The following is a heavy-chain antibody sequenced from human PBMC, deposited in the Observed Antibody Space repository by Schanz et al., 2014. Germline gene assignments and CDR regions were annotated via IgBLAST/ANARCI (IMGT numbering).Heavy chain of an antibody. CDR2: ISDSGTYT. CDR3: ARDHTTESYYSAGPPIDY. V-gene: IGHV3-11*05. D-gene: IGHD1-26*01. Sequence: PGGSLRLSCAASGFVFGDYYMTWIRQAPGKGLEWLSYISDSGTYTNYADSVKGRFTISRDNAKSSLYLQMNSLRVEDTAVYYCARDHTTESYYSAGPPIDYWGQGTLLTVSS. J-gene: IGHJ4*02. CDR1: GFVFGDYY.